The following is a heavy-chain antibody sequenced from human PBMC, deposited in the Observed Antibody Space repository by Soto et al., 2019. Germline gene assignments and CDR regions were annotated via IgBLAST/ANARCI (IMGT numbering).Heavy chain of an antibody. CDR3: ARGSSGGLYYYYGMDV. CDR2: IYYSGST. J-gene: IGHJ6*02. D-gene: IGHD6-19*01. Sequence: SETLSLTCTVSGGSISSSSYYWGWIRQPPGKGLEWIGSIYYSGSTYYNPSLKSRVTISVDTSKNQFSLKLSSVTAADTAVYYCARGSSGGLYYYYGMDVWGQGTTVTVSS. V-gene: IGHV4-39*01. CDR1: GGSISSSSYY.